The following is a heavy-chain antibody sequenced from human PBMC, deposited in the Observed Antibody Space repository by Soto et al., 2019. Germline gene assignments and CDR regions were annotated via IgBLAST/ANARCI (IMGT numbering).Heavy chain of an antibody. V-gene: IGHV3-64D*06. J-gene: IGHJ4*02. CDR1: GYTFSRYA. Sequence: EVQLVGSGGGLVQPGGSLRLSCSASGYTFSRYAIHWVRQAPGKGLEYVSLISSSGGSTNYADSVKGRFTISRDNSKNTLYLQMSSLRPEDTAVYYCVKVGNSGWYDYWGQGTLVTVSS. D-gene: IGHD6-19*01. CDR2: ISSSGGST. CDR3: VKVGNSGWYDY.